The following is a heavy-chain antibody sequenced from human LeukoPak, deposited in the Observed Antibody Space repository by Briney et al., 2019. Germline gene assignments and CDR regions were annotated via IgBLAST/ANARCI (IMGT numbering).Heavy chain of an antibody. CDR2: IRSKAYGGTT. D-gene: IGHD4-17*01. Sequence: GGSLRLSCTASGFTFGDYAMIWVRQAPGKGLEWVGFIRSKAYGGTTEYAASVKGRFTISRDDSKSIAYLQMNSLKTEDTAAYYCTRVLNGDYGTFDYWGQGTLVTVSS. V-gene: IGHV3-49*04. CDR3: TRVLNGDYGTFDY. CDR1: GFTFGDYA. J-gene: IGHJ4*02.